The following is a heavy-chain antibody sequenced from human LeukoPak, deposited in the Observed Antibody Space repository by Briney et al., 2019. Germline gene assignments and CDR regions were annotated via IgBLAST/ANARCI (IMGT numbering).Heavy chain of an antibody. CDR1: GGTFSSYA. V-gene: IGHV1-69*13. J-gene: IGHJ6*03. CDR3: VLDQGRYFYYMDV. CDR2: IIPFFGTP. D-gene: IGHD2-2*01. Sequence: SVKVSCKASGGTFSSYAISWVRQAPGQGLEWVGGIIPFFGTPYYAQKFQDRVTITADESASTAYMELSSLRSEDTAVYFCVLDQGRYFYYMDVWGRGTTVTISS.